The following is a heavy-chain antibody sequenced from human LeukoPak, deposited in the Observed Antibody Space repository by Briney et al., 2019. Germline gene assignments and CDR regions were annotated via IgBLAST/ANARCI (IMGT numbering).Heavy chain of an antibody. CDR1: GGTFSSYA. Sequence: SVKASCKASGGTFSSYAISWVRQAPGQGLEWMGGIIPIFGTANYAQKFQGRVTITADESTSTAYMELSSLRSEDTAVYYCAREAHVVVPAAIKGYYMDVWGKGTTVTVSS. CDR2: IIPIFGTA. D-gene: IGHD2-2*01. J-gene: IGHJ6*03. V-gene: IGHV1-69*01. CDR3: AREAHVVVPAAIKGYYMDV.